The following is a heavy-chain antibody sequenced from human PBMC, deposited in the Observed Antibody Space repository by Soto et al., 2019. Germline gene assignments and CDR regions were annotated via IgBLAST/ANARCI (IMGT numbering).Heavy chain of an antibody. J-gene: IGHJ6*02. CDR3: ARLGDLGMDV. V-gene: IGHV5-51*01. D-gene: IGHD3-3*01. Sequence: PGESLKISCKASGYSFASYWLARLRQMPGKGLDWMGIIYPGDSDTRYSPSVQGQVTISADKSISTAYLQWSSLKASDTDMDYCARLGDLGMDVWGQGTTVTVSS. CDR1: GYSFASYW. CDR2: IYPGDSDT.